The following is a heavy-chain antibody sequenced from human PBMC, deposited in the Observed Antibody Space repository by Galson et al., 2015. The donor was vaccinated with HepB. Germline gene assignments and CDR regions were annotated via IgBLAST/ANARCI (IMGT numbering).Heavy chain of an antibody. CDR2: ISYDGSNK. CDR1: RFTFSSFG. J-gene: IGHJ6*02. Sequence: SLRLSCAASRFTFSSFGMHWVRQAPGKGLEWVAVISYDGSNKYYADSVKGRFTISRDNSKTTLYLQMNSLRVEDTAVYYCAKAVPVVPAAIDYYYGMDVWGQGTTVTVSS. CDR3: AKAVPVVPAAIDYYYGMDV. V-gene: IGHV3-30*18. D-gene: IGHD2-2*01.